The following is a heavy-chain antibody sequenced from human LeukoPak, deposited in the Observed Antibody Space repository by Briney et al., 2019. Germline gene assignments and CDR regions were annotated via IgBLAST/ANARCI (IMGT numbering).Heavy chain of an antibody. J-gene: IGHJ4*02. Sequence: PGGSLRLSCAASGFTFSSYWMNWVRQAPGKGLEWISYISSSSTTIYYADSVKGRFTISRDNAKNSLYPQMNSLRAEDTAVYYCASGYSSGPVYWGQGNLVTVSS. D-gene: IGHD6-19*01. CDR1: GFTFSSYW. CDR3: ASGYSSGPVY. CDR2: ISSSSTTI. V-gene: IGHV3-48*04.